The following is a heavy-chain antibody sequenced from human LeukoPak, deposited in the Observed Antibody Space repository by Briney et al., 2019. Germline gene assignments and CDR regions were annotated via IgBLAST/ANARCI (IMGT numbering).Heavy chain of an antibody. D-gene: IGHD1-20*01. V-gene: IGHV3-48*03. J-gene: IGHJ6*03. CDR3: ATAGYNWNPPDYYYYMDV. Sequence: GGSLRLSCAASGFTFSSYEMNWVRQAPGKGLEWVSYISSSGSTIYYADSVKGRFTISRDNAKNSLYLQMNSLRAEDTAVYYCATAGYNWNPPDYYYYMDVWVKGTTVTVSS. CDR1: GFTFSSYE. CDR2: ISSSGSTI.